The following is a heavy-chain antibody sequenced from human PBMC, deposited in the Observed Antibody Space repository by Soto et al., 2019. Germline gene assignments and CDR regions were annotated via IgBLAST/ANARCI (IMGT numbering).Heavy chain of an antibody. J-gene: IGHJ4*02. CDR1: GGSISSYY. CDR2: IYYSGST. V-gene: IGHV4-59*08. CDR3: ATAYYYDSSGYYYDY. Sequence: SETLSLTCTVSGGSISSYYWSWIRQPPGKGLEWIGYIYYSGSTNYNPSLKSRVTISVDTSKNQFSLKLSSVTAADTAVYYCATAYYYDSSGYYYDYWGQGTLVTVSS. D-gene: IGHD3-22*01.